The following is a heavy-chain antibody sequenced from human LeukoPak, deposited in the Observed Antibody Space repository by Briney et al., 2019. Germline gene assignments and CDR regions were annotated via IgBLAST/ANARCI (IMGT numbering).Heavy chain of an antibody. D-gene: IGHD5-12*01. CDR1: GFTFSSYA. V-gene: IGHV3-23*01. CDR3: AKGGRGYSGYDSYYFDY. CDR2: ISGSGGST. Sequence: PGGSLRLSCAASGFTFSSYAMSWVRQAPGKGLEWVSAISGSGGSTYYADSVKGRFTISRDNSKNTLYLQMNSLRAEDTAVYYCAKGGRGYSGYDSYYFDYWGQGTLVTVSS. J-gene: IGHJ4*02.